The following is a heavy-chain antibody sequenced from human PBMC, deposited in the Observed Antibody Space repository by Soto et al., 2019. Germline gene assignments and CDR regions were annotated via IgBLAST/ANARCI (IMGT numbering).Heavy chain of an antibody. D-gene: IGHD3-10*01. J-gene: IGHJ6*02. CDR2: ISYDGSNK. Sequence: QVQLVESGAGVVQPGRSLRLSCAASGFTFSSYAMHWVRQAPGKGLEWVAVISYDGSNKYYADSVKGRFTISRDNSKNTLYLYLQMNSLRAEDTAVYYCARDRVSGSGSHKGYYYYYYGMDVWGQGTTVTVSS. CDR1: GFTFSSYA. V-gene: IGHV3-30-3*01. CDR3: ARDRVSGSGSHKGYYYYYYGMDV.